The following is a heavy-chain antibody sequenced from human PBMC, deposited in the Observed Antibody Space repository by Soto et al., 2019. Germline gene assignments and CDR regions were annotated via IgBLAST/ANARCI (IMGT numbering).Heavy chain of an antibody. CDR3: GREDSGYTTFDH. CDR1: RFPFSRYS. D-gene: IGHD5-12*01. Sequence: PGGSLRLSCAASRFPFSRYSMHRVSQSPGKGVELVAVISCAGSNKYYADSVKGRFTIYRDNSKNXLYLQMNSLRAEDTDVYYCGREDSGYTTFDHGGQGTLVTVSS. V-gene: IGHV3-30-3*01. CDR2: ISCAGSNK. J-gene: IGHJ4*02.